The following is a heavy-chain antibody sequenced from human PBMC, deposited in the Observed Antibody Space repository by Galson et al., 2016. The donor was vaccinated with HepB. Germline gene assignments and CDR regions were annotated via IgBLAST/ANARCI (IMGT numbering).Heavy chain of an antibody. J-gene: IGHJ4*02. D-gene: IGHD3-3*02. Sequence: SVKVSCKASNYTFTNYGITWVRQAPGQGLEWMGWVSAYNGNAKYAEKFQGRVTMTADTSTSTAYMELRTLRSDDTAIYYCARETHGYSISQLDYWGQGTLVTVS. V-gene: IGHV1-18*01. CDR1: NYTFTNYG. CDR3: ARETHGYSISQLDY. CDR2: VSAYNGNA.